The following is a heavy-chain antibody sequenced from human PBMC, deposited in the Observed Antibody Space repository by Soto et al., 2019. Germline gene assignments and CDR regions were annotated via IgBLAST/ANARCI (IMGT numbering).Heavy chain of an antibody. J-gene: IGHJ4*02. CDR2: IYHRGST. Sequence: SETLSLTCTVSGDSISSSRYYWGWVRQPPGKGLEWIGSIYHRGSTYYSPSLKSRVTISVDTSKNQFSLKLSSVTAADTALYYCASAGYNYGMEHWGQGTQVTVSS. CDR3: ASAGYNYGMEH. CDR1: GDSISSSRYY. D-gene: IGHD5-18*01. V-gene: IGHV4-39*01.